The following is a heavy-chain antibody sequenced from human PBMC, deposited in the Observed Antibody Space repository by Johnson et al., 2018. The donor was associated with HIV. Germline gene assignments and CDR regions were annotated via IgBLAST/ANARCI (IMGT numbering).Heavy chain of an antibody. CDR3: ASLSDDAFDF. Sequence: VQLVESGGGLVQPGGSLRLSCAASVFIFSNYDMHWVRQPTGKGLEWVSGIGTAGDTYYADSVKGRFTISRDNSENTLYLQMNSLKAEDTAVYYCASLSDDAFDFWGQGTMVIVSS. CDR1: VFIFSNYD. CDR2: IGTAGDT. J-gene: IGHJ3*01. V-gene: IGHV3-13*01.